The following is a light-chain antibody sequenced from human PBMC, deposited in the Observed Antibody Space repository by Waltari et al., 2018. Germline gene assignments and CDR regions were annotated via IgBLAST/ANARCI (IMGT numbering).Light chain of an antibody. Sequence: EIVLTQSPGTLPLSLGERATLSCRASQSVSRALAGYQQKPGQAPRLLIYGASTRATGIPDRFSGSGYGTDFSLTISRLEPDDFAVYYCQHYLRLPVTFGQGTTVEI. J-gene: IGKJ1*01. CDR2: GAS. V-gene: IGKV3-20*01. CDR1: QSVSRA. CDR3: QHYLRLPVT.